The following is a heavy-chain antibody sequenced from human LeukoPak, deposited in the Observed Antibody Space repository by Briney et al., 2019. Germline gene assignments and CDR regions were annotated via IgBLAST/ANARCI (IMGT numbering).Heavy chain of an antibody. D-gene: IGHD2-21*02. V-gene: IGHV5-51*01. Sequence: GESLQISCQGSGSRFTSYWIGWVRQMPGKGLEWMGIIYPGDSDTRYSPSFQGQVTISADKSISTAYLQWSSLKASDTAMYYCARGGPYCGGDCYSGLDYWGQGTLVTVSS. CDR3: ARGGPYCGGDCYSGLDY. J-gene: IGHJ4*02. CDR2: IYPGDSDT. CDR1: GSRFTSYW.